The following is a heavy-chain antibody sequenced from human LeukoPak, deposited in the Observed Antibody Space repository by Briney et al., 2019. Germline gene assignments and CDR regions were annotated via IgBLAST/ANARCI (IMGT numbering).Heavy chain of an antibody. CDR2: IGATSGGT. Sequence: GGSLRLSCAASGFTFSNYAMSWVRQAPGKGLEWVSAIGATSGGTYYADSLKGRFTISRDTSKNTLYLQMNSLRAEDTAVYYCAKRGRYYFDSWGQGTLVTVSS. D-gene: IGHD3-10*01. J-gene: IGHJ4*02. CDR1: GFTFSNYA. V-gene: IGHV3-23*01. CDR3: AKRGRYYFDS.